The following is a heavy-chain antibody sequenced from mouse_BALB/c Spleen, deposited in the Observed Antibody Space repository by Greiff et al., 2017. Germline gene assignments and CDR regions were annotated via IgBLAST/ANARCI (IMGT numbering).Heavy chain of an antibody. CDR1: GFTFSDYY. V-gene: IGHV5-4*02. J-gene: IGHJ4*01. CDR3: ARDRTVVSYGGYYAMDY. Sequence: EVKLMESGGGLVKPGGSLKLSCAASGFTFSDYYMYWVRQTPEKRLEWVATISDGGSYTYYPDSVKGRFTISRDNAKNNLYLQMSSLKSEDTAMYYSARDRTVVSYGGYYAMDYWGQGTSVTVSS. D-gene: IGHD1-1*01. CDR2: ISDGGSYT.